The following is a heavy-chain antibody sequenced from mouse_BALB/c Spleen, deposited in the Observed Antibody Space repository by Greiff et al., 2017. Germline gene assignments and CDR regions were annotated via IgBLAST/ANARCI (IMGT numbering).Heavy chain of an antibody. CDR3: TRAFYGYFDY. CDR2: INPSNGGT. CDR1: GYTFTSYY. J-gene: IGHJ2*01. Sequence: QVHVKQSGAELVKPGASVKLSCKASGYTFTSYYMYWVKQRPGQGLEWIGEINPSNGGTNFNEKFKSKATLTVDKSSSTAYMQLSSLTSEDSAVYYCTRAFYGYFDYWGQGTTLTVSS. D-gene: IGHD1-1*01. V-gene: IGHV1S81*02.